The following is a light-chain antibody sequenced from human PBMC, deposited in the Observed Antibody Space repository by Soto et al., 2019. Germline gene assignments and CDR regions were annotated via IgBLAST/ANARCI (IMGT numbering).Light chain of an antibody. Sequence: AIQMTQSPSSLSASVGDRVTITCRASQGIRNDVGWYQQKPGKAPELLIYAASSLQTGVPSRFSGSGSGTDSTLTISSLQPEDFATYYCLQDYSYPRTFGQGTKVDI. V-gene: IGKV1-6*01. J-gene: IGKJ1*01. CDR1: QGIRND. CDR3: LQDYSYPRT. CDR2: AAS.